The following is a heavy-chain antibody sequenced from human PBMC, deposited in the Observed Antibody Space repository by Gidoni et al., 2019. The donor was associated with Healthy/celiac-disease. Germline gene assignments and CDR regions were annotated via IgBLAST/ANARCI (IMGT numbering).Heavy chain of an antibody. J-gene: IGHJ4*02. V-gene: IGHV4-59*01. CDR2: IYYSGST. D-gene: IGHD3-16*02. CDR1: GGPISSYY. Sequence: QVQLQESGPGLVKPSETLSLTCTVSGGPISSYYWSWIRQPPGKGLEWIGYIYYSGSTNYNPSLKSRVTISVDTSKNQFSLKLSSVTAADTAVDYCARAYGVWGSYRYRYYFDYWGQGTLVTVSS. CDR3: ARAYGVWGSYRYRYYFDY.